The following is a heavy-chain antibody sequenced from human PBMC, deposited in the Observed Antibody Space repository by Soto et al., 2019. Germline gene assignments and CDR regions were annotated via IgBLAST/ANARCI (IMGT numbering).Heavy chain of an antibody. D-gene: IGHD3-22*01. V-gene: IGHV3-53*01. CDR1: GFTVSNNY. J-gene: IGHJ4*02. Sequence: GSLRLSCAVSGFTVSNNYMSWVRQAPGKGLEGVSVIYSGGYTAYGDSVKGRFTISRDNSKNTLYLQMNSLRAEDTAVYYCAKDEGSRDSSGYYPYYFDYWGQGTLVTVSS. CDR2: IYSGGYT. CDR3: AKDEGSRDSSGYYPYYFDY.